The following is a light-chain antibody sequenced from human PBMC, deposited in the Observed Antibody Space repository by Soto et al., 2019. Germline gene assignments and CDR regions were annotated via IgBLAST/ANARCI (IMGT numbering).Light chain of an antibody. V-gene: IGKV3-11*01. CDR3: QQRSNSPFT. CDR1: QRIGSY. CDR2: DAS. Sequence: ETVLTQSPATLSLSPGERATLSCRASQRIGSYLVWYQQKPGQAPGLLIYDASKRAPGIPARFGGSGSGADFTLTISSLEAEDFAIYYCQQRSNSPFTFGPGTKVDIK. J-gene: IGKJ3*01.